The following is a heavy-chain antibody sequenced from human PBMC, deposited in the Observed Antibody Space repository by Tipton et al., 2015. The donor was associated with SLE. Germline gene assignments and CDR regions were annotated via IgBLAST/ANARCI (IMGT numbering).Heavy chain of an antibody. D-gene: IGHD2-2*01. CDR2: IYYSGST. CDR3: ARLPPTPMACSSTSCYGGYFDY. CDR1: GGSISSGSYY. Sequence: TLSLTCTVSGGSISSGSYYWSWIRQPAGKGLEWIGYIYYSGSTDYNPALKSRFTISVDTSKNRFSLKLSSVTAADTAVYYCARLPPTPMACSSTSCYGGYFDYWGQGTLVTVSS. J-gene: IGHJ4*02. V-gene: IGHV4-61*10.